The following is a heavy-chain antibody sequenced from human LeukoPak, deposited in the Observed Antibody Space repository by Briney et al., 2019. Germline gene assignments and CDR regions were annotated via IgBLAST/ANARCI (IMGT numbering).Heavy chain of an antibody. Sequence: GKSLRLSCAASGFTFSNYAMHWVRQAPGKGLEWVAVIWPDESNKYYADSVKGRFTISRDNFKNTLYLHMNRLRAEDTTVYYCARGVVGATTGWFFDLWGRGTLVTVSS. CDR1: GFTFSNYA. CDR2: IWPDESNK. J-gene: IGHJ2*01. D-gene: IGHD1-26*01. V-gene: IGHV3-33*08. CDR3: ARGVVGATTGWFFDL.